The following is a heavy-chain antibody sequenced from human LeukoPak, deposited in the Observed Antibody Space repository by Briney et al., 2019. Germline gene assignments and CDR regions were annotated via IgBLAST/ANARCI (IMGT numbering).Heavy chain of an antibody. J-gene: IGHJ4*02. CDR3: ARGIRITMVRGPRRGDYYFDY. CDR2: MNPNSGNT. CDR1: GYTFTSYD. V-gene: IGHV1-8*01. Sequence: GASVKVSCKASGYTFTSYDINWVRQATGQGLEWMGWMNPNSGNTGYAQKFQGRVTMTRNTSISTAYMELSSLRSEDTAVYYCARGIRITMVRGPRRGDYYFDYWGQGTLVTVPS. D-gene: IGHD3-10*01.